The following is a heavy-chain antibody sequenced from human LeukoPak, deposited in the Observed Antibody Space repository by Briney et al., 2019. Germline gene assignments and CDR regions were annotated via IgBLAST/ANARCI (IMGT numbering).Heavy chain of an antibody. V-gene: IGHV4-34*01. J-gene: IGHJ5*02. D-gene: IGHD3-10*01. CDR3: ARGPSRSGSGSYTLGWNWFDP. CDR1: GGSFSGYY. CDR2: INHSGST. Sequence: SETPSLTCAVYGGSFSGYYWSWIRQPPGKGLEWIGEINHSGSTNYNPSLKSRVTISVDTSKNQFSLKLSSVTAADTAVYYCARGPSRSGSGSYTLGWNWFDPWGQGTLVTVSS.